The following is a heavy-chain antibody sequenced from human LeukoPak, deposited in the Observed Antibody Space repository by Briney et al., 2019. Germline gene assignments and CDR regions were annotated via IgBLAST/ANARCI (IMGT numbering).Heavy chain of an antibody. CDR2: IDGSGRYI. V-gene: IGHV3-23*01. J-gene: IGHJ4*02. D-gene: IGHD3-10*01. CDR1: GFSFDTYA. Sequence: GGSLRLSCAASGFSFDTYAMTWVRQALGRGLEWVSAIDGSGRYIYYRDSVQGRFTISRDNSRNTLFLQLNSLTADDSAVYYCAKNYAAGNALYDYWGQGVLVTVSS. CDR3: AKNYAAGNALYDY.